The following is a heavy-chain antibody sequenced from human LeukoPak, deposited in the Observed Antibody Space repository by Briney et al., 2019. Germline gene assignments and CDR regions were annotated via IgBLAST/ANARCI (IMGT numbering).Heavy chain of an antibody. D-gene: IGHD5-18*01. V-gene: IGHV3-48*04. CDR1: GFTFSSYS. CDR3: ARYRGYSYGSIDY. CDR2: ISSSSSTI. Sequence: GGSLRLSCAASGFTFSSYSTNWVRQAPGKGLEWVSYISSSSSTIYYADSVKGRFTISRDNAKNSLYLQMNSLRAEDTAVYYCARYRGYSYGSIDYWGQGTLVTVSS. J-gene: IGHJ4*02.